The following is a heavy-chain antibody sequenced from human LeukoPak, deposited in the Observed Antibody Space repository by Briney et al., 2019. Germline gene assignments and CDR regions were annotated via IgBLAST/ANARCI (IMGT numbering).Heavy chain of an antibody. CDR3: ARRAAPNWFDP. D-gene: IGHD6-25*01. CDR1: GGSISSYY. V-gene: IGHV4-59*12. J-gene: IGHJ5*02. Sequence: SETLSLTCTVSGGSISSYYWSWIRQPPGKGLVWIGYIYYSGSTNYNPPLKRRATISVATSKNQSSLKPSSVTAADTAVYYCARRAAPNWFDPGGPGTLVTVSS. CDR2: IYYSGST.